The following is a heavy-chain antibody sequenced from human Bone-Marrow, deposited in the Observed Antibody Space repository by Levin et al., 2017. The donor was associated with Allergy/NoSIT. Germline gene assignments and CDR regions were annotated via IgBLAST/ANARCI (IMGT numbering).Heavy chain of an antibody. J-gene: IGHJ1*01. V-gene: IGHV3-73*01. CDR2: IRSEVNRYAT. CDR1: GFTFSGSA. D-gene: IGHD3-10*01. CDR3: ATSLEVNRPMGN. Sequence: QPGGSLRLSCTASGFTFSGSAVHWVRQASGQGLEWVARIRSEVNRYATTYAASVEGRFTISRDDSKNMAYLQMSGLKSEDTAVYFCATSLEVNRPMGNWGQGSLVTVSS.